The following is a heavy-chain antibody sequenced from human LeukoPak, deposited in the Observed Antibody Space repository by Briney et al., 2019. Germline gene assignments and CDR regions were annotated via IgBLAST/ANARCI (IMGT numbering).Heavy chain of an antibody. Sequence: SETLSLTCTVSGGSVSSGSYYWSWIRQPPGTGLEWIGYIYYSGSTNYNPSLKSRVTISVDTSKNQFSLKLSSVTAADTAVYYCARATIAVAGHDAFDIWGQGTMVTVSS. CDR1: GGSVSSGSYY. D-gene: IGHD6-19*01. J-gene: IGHJ3*02. V-gene: IGHV4-61*01. CDR2: IYYSGST. CDR3: ARATIAVAGHDAFDI.